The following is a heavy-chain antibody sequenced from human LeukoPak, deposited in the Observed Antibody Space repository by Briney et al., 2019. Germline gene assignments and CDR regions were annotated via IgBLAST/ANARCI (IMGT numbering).Heavy chain of an antibody. J-gene: IGHJ6*02. V-gene: IGHV1-18*04. Sequence: GASVKVSCKASEYTFTDYYMHWVRQAPGQGLEWMGWISPYNGHINYAQNIQGRVTMTTDTSTSTAYMELRSLRFEDTAVYYCARLISLTTPPYFYYDMDVWGQGTTVIVSS. CDR1: EYTFTDYY. CDR3: ARLISLTTPPYFYYDMDV. CDR2: ISPYNGHI. D-gene: IGHD1-1*01.